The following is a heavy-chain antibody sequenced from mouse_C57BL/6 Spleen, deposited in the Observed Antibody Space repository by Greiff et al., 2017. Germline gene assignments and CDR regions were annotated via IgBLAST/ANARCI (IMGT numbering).Heavy chain of an antibody. CDR2: IYPGDGDT. J-gene: IGHJ1*03. V-gene: IGHV1-80*01. CDR1: GYAFSSYW. D-gene: IGHD2-3*01. Sequence: QVQLQQSGAELVKPGASVKISCKASGYAFSSYWMNWVKQRPGKGLEWIGQIYPGDGDTNYNGKFKGKATLTADKSSSTAYMQLSSLTSEDSAVYFCARSEDGYWYFDVWGTGTTVTVSS. CDR3: ARSEDGYWYFDV.